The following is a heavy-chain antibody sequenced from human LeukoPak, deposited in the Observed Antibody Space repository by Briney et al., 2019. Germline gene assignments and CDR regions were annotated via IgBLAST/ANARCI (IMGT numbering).Heavy chain of an antibody. CDR2: IIPILGIA. V-gene: IGHV1-69*04. D-gene: IGHD6-13*01. CDR3: ARPRGVAAAIPDS. Sequence: GASVKVSCKASGGTFSSYAISWVRQAPGQGLEWMGRIIPILGIANYAQKFQGRVTITADKSTSTAYMELSSLRSEDTAVYYCARPRGVAAAIPDSWGQGTLVTVSS. CDR1: GGTFSSYA. J-gene: IGHJ5*02.